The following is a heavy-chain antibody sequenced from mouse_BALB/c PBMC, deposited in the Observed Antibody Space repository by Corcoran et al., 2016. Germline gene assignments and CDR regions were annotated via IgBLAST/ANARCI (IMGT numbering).Heavy chain of an antibody. CDR1: GYTFSSYV. D-gene: IGHD2-1*01. CDR2: IYPYNDGT. CDR3: AREVPGGKPLDY. Sequence: EVQLQQSGPELVKPGASVKMSCKASGYTFSSYVMHWVKQKPGQGLEWIGYIYPYNDGTKYIEKFKGKATLTSDKSSSTAYMELSSLTSEDSAVYYGAREVPGGKPLDYLGQGTTLAVSS. V-gene: IGHV1S136*01. J-gene: IGHJ2*01.